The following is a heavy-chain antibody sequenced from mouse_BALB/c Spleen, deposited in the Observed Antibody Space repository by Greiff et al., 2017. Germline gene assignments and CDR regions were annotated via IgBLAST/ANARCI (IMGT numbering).Heavy chain of an antibody. CDR1: GYSITSGYY. D-gene: IGHD2-1*01. V-gene: IGHV3-6*02. CDR2: ISYDGSN. Sequence: EVKVEESGPGLVKPSQSLSLTCSVTGYSITSGYYWNWIRQFPGNKLEWMGYISYDGSNNYNPSLKNRISITRDTSKNQFFLKLNSVTTEDTATYYCAREGLWGNYVNYAMGYWGQGTSVTVSS. CDR3: AREGLWGNYVNYAMGY. J-gene: IGHJ4*01.